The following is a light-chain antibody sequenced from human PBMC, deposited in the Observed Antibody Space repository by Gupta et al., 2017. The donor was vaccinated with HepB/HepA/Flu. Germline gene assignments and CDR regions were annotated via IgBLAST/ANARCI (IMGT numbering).Light chain of an antibody. J-gene: IGKJ2*02. V-gene: IGKV3-20*01. CDR2: GAS. CDR3: QQYGNSPMGT. CDR1: QSVSSNY. Sequence: VLTQSPGPLSLSPGERATLSCRASQSVSSNYLAWYQQKPGQAPRLIIYGASTRATGIPDRFSGSGSGTDFTLTISRLEPEDFAVYDCQQYGNSPMGTFGQGTKLDI.